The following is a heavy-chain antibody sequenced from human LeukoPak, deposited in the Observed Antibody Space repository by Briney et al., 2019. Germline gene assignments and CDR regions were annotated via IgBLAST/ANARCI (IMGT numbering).Heavy chain of an antibody. D-gene: IGHD4-11*01. CDR3: ARESNGNWFDP. CDR1: GGSFSGYY. V-gene: IGHV4-34*01. CDR2: INHSGST. J-gene: IGHJ5*02. Sequence: SETLSLTCAVYGGSFSGYYWTWIRQPPGKGLEWIGEINHSGSTNYNPSLKSRVTISIDTSKNQFSLILSSVTAADTAVYYCARESNGNWFDPWGQGTLVTVSS.